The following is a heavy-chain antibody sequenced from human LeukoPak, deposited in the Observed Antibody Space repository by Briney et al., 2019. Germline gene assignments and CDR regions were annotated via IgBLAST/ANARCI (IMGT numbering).Heavy chain of an antibody. CDR3: ARQDGIAVAGTMWFDP. D-gene: IGHD6-19*01. CDR2: IYYSGST. V-gene: IGHV4-39*01. J-gene: IGHJ5*02. Sequence: SETLSLTCTVSGGSISSSSYYWGWIRQPPGKGLEWIGSIYYSGSTYYNPSLKSRVTISVDTSKNQFSLKLSSVTAADTAVYYCARQDGIAVAGTMWFDPWGQGTLVTVSS. CDR1: GGSISSSSYY.